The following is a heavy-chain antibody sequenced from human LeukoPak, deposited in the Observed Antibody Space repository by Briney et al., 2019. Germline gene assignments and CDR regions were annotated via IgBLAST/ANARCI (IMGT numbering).Heavy chain of an antibody. CDR2: ISYDGSNK. CDR1: GFTFSSYD. V-gene: IGHV3-30*03. CDR3: AREGLCSGGRCNHDAVHI. Sequence: PGGSLRLSCAASGFTFSSYDMHWVRQAPGKGLEWVAVISYDGSNKYYADSVKGRFTISRDNSKNTLYLQMNSLRAEDTAVYYCAREGLCSGGRCNHDAVHIWGQGTMVIVSS. D-gene: IGHD2-15*01. J-gene: IGHJ3*02.